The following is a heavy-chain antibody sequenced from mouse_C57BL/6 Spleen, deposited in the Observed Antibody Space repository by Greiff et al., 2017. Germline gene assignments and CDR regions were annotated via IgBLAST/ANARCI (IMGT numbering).Heavy chain of an antibody. CDR2: IYPGDGDT. CDR3: ARPGRRHYVDD. Sequence: QVQLQQSGPELVKPGASVKISCKASGYAFSSSWMNWVKQRPGKGLEWIGRIYPGDGDTNYNGKFKGKATLTADKSSSPAYMHLSSLTSEDAAGYVCARPGRRHYVDDWGQGTTLTGAS. CDR1: GYAFSSSW. J-gene: IGHJ2*01. V-gene: IGHV1-82*01.